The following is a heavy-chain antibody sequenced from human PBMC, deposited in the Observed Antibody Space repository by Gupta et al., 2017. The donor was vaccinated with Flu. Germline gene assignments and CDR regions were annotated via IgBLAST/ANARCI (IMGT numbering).Heavy chain of an antibody. CDR3: AGDEAEATGYPDY. V-gene: IGHV4-59*01. CDR2: IYYSGNT. Sequence: RQRPGKELEWIGYIYYSGNTDHNHSLKSLVTISPDTPNNQNSLRLRSVTAADTAVYYCAGDEAEATGYPDYWGQGTLVTVSS. D-gene: IGHD3-9*01. J-gene: IGHJ4*02.